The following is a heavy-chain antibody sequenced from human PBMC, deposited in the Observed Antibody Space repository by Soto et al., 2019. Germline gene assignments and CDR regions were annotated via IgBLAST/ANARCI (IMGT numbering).Heavy chain of an antibody. Sequence: ASVKVSCKASGYTFTSYGISWVRQAPGQGLEWMGWISAYNGNTNYAQKLQGRVTMTTDKSTSTAYMELSSLRSEDTAVYYCAREDGFNYYFDYWGQGTLVTVSS. CDR2: ISAYNGNT. CDR3: AREDGFNYYFDY. V-gene: IGHV1-18*01. J-gene: IGHJ4*02. D-gene: IGHD5-12*01. CDR1: GYTFTSYG.